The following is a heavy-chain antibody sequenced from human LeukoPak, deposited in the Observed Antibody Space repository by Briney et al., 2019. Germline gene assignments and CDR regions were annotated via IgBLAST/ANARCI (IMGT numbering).Heavy chain of an antibody. CDR2: IYYSGST. CDR1: GGSISSSSYY. Sequence: SETLSLTCTVSGGSISSSSYYWGWIRQPPGKGLEWIGSIYYSGSTYYNPSLKSRVTISVDTSKNQFSLKLSSVTAADTAVYYCARVAAAGGYYFDYWGQGTLVTVSS. D-gene: IGHD6-13*01. CDR3: ARVAAAGGYYFDY. V-gene: IGHV4-39*07. J-gene: IGHJ4*02.